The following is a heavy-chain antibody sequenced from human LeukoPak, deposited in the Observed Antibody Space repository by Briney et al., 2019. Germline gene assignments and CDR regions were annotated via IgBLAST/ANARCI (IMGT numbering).Heavy chain of an antibody. D-gene: IGHD3-10*01. V-gene: IGHV3-30*03. J-gene: IGHJ4*02. CDR3: ARVDLWFGEVLAGGLDY. Sequence: GGSLRLSCAASGITFSDYSMNWVRQAPGKGLEWVAVISYGGSNKYYADSVQGRFTISRDDSKNTLYLQMNSLRREDTAVYFCARVDLWFGEVLAGGLDYWGQGALVTVSS. CDR1: GITFSDYS. CDR2: ISYGGSNK.